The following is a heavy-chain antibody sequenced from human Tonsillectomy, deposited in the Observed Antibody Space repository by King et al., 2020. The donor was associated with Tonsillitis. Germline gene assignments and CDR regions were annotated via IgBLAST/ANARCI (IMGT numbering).Heavy chain of an antibody. J-gene: IGHJ6*02. Sequence: VQLVESGGGLIQPGGSLRLSCAASGFTFSSYAMSWVRQAPGKGMEWVSGISGSGGRTYYADSVKGRFAISRDNSKNTLYLQMNSLRAEDTAVYYCAKDRDFWSPHGMDVWGQGTTVTVSS. CDR2: ISGSGGRT. D-gene: IGHD3-3*01. V-gene: IGHV3-23*04. CDR3: AKDRDFWSPHGMDV. CDR1: GFTFSSYA.